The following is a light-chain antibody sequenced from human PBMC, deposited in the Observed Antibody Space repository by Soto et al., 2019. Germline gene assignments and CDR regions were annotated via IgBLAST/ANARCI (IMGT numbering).Light chain of an antibody. J-gene: IGLJ2*01. CDR3: TSWDDSLYHVV. CDR1: STNIGAGYG. V-gene: IGLV1-40*01. Sequence: QSVLTQPPSVSGAPGQRVSISCTGSSTNIGAGYGVHWYQQRPGTAPKLLIVGGTIRPSGVPDRFSGSKSGTSASLAISGLRSEDEADYYCTSWDDSLYHVVFGGGTKLTVL. CDR2: GGT.